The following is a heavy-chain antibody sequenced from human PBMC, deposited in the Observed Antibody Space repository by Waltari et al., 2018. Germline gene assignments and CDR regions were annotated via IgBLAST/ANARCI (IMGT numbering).Heavy chain of an antibody. D-gene: IGHD5-12*01. V-gene: IGHV3-73*01. CDR2: IRSKDNSYAT. CDR1: GFPFSGSA. CDR3: TREQGGNDLYYYYAMDV. Sequence: EVQLVESGGGLVQPGGSRKLACAASGFPFSGSAMHWVRQAPGKGLEWIGRIRSKDNSYATAYAASVKGRFTISRDDSKNTAYLQMNNLKIEDTAVYFCTREQGGNDLYYYYAMDVWGQGTTVTVSS. J-gene: IGHJ6*02.